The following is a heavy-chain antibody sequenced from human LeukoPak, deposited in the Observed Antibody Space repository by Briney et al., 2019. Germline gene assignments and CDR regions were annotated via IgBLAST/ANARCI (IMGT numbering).Heavy chain of an antibody. J-gene: IGHJ6*02. V-gene: IGHV1-18*01. D-gene: IGHD6-6*01. CDR1: GYTSTSYG. CDR3: ARDRGSSPYYYYYGMDV. Sequence: ASVKVSCKASGYTSTSYGISWVRQAPGQGLEWMGWISAYNGNTNYAQKLQGRVTMTTDTSTSTAYMELRSLRSDDTAVYYCARDRGSSPYYYYYGMDVWGQGTTVTVSS. CDR2: ISAYNGNT.